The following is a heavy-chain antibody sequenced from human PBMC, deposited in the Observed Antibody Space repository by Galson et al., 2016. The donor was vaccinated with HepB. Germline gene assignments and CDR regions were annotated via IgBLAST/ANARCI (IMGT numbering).Heavy chain of an antibody. V-gene: IGHV3-33*01. CDR3: AREMRVAAAAAFDF. Sequence: SLRLSCAASEFTFSTYGMHWVRQAPGKGLEWVALIWHDGSNKYYADSVKGRFTISRDNPKNTLYLQMNSLKVEDTAVYYCAREMRVAAAAAFDFWGRGTLVTGSS. D-gene: IGHD6-13*01. J-gene: IGHJ4*02. CDR2: IWHDGSNK. CDR1: EFTFSTYG.